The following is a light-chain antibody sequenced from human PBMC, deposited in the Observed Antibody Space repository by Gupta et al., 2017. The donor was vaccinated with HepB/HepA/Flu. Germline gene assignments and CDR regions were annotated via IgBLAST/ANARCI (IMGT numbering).Light chain of an antibody. CDR1: QSVSIN. Sequence: EIVMTQSPVTLSVSPGERATLSCRASQSVSINLAWYQQKPGQAPRLLIYGASTRATGSPARCSGSGGGTEFXLTISSXQSEDFAFYYCQQYNNGHPPWTFGXGTKVEIK. CDR2: GAS. V-gene: IGKV3-15*01. J-gene: IGKJ1*01. CDR3: QQYNNGHPPWT.